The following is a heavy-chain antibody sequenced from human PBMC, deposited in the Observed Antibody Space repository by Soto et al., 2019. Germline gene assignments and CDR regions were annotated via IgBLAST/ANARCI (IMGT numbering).Heavy chain of an antibody. CDR3: AHGLGRGYGDYHDY. CDR1: GFSLSLSGVS. J-gene: IGHJ4*02. CDR2: IYGDDVK. Sequence: QITLKESGPTLVKPTQTLTLTCTVSGFSLSLSGVSVGWIRQPPGKGLEWLTLIYGDDVKQYSPSLKTRLTITRDTSKNQVVLTMTNVDPVDTATYYCAHGLGRGYGDYHDYLGQGTLVTVSS. D-gene: IGHD5-12*01. V-gene: IGHV2-5*02.